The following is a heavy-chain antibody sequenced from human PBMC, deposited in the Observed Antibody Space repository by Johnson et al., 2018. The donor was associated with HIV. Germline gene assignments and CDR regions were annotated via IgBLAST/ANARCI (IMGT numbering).Heavy chain of an antibody. V-gene: IGHV3-15*01. CDR3: TTEGDAFDI. CDR2: LKSRADGGTT. CDR1: GFTFSDYY. Sequence: VQLVEFGGGLVKPGGSLRLSCAASGFTFSDYYMSWIRQAPGKGLEWVGRLKSRADGGTTDYAVSVKDRFTILRDDSKNTLYLQMSSLRTEDAGVYYCTTEGDAFDIWGQGTMVTVSS. J-gene: IGHJ3*02.